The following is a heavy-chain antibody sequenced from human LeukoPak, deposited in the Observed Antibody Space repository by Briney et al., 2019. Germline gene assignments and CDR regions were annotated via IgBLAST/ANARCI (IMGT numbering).Heavy chain of an antibody. J-gene: IGHJ4*02. Sequence: GASVKVSCKXSGYTLTELSMHWVRQAPGKGLEWMGAFDPEDGETIYAQKFQGRVTMTEDTSTDTAYMELSSLRSEDTAVYYCATDRPGYCSGGSCYVDYWGQGTLVTVSS. CDR2: FDPEDGET. CDR1: GYTLTELS. D-gene: IGHD2-15*01. V-gene: IGHV1-24*01. CDR3: ATDRPGYCSGGSCYVDY.